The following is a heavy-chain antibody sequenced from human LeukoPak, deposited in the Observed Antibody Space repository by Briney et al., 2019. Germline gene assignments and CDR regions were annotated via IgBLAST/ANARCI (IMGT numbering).Heavy chain of an antibody. Sequence: SETLSLTCTVSGYSISSGYYWGWIRQPPGKGLEWIGSIYHSGNTYYNPSLKSRVTISVDTSKNQFSLKLSSVTAADTAVYYCARVLGSGYYNPYDAFDIWGQGTLVTVSS. CDR1: GYSISSGYY. CDR2: IYHSGNT. CDR3: ARVLGSGYYNPYDAFDI. J-gene: IGHJ3*02. D-gene: IGHD3-22*01. V-gene: IGHV4-38-2*02.